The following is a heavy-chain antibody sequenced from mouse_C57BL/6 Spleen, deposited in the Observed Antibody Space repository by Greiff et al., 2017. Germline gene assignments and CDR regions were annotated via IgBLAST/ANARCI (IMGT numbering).Heavy chain of an antibody. V-gene: IGHV1-26*01. CDR3: ARRDYGLGFAY. D-gene: IGHD2-4*01. CDR2: INPNNGGT. Sequence: EVQLQQSGPELVKPGASVKISCKASGYTFTDYYMNWVKQSHGKSLEWIGDINPNNGGTSYNQKFKGKATLTVDKSSSTAYMELRSLTSEDSAVYYCARRDYGLGFAYWGQGTLVTVSA. CDR1: GYTFTDYY. J-gene: IGHJ3*01.